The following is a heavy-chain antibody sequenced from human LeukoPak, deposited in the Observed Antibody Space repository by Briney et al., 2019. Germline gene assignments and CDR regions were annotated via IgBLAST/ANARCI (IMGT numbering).Heavy chain of an antibody. D-gene: IGHD5-24*01. Sequence: PSQTLSLTCAVSGGSISSGGYSWSWIRQPPGKGLEWIGYIYHSGSTYYNPSPKSRVTISVDRSKNQFSLKLSSVTAADTAVYYCARELQRFWFDPWGQGTLVTVSS. CDR1: GGSISSGGYS. CDR3: ARELQRFWFDP. V-gene: IGHV4-30-2*01. J-gene: IGHJ5*02. CDR2: IYHSGST.